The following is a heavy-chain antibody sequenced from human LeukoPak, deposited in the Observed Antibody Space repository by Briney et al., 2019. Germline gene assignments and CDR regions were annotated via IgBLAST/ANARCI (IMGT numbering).Heavy chain of an antibody. J-gene: IGHJ3*02. CDR1: GYTLTELS. Sequence: ASVKVSCKVSGYTLTELSMHWVRQAPGKGLEWMGGFDPEDGETIYAQKFQGRVTMTEDTSTDTAYMELSSLRSEDTAVYYCATGVSSSWYPPGSAFDIWGQGTMVTVSS. CDR3: ATGVSSSWYPPGSAFDI. CDR2: FDPEDGET. V-gene: IGHV1-24*01. D-gene: IGHD6-13*01.